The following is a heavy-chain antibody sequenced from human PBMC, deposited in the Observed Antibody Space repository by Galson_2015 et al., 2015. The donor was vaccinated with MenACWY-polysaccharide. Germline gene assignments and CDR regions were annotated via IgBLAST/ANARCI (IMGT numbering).Heavy chain of an antibody. CDR2: MSYTGVG. CDR3: ARLPYVSGRFGWFDP. J-gene: IGHJ5*02. Sequence: CTVSGGSIRGGGHFWSWLRQHPERGLEWIGYMSYTGVGNHNPSLKSRISISVDASKNQFSLNLYSMTAADSAVYFCARLPYVSGRFGWFDPWGQGTLVTVS. V-gene: IGHV4-31*03. D-gene: IGHD3-10*01. CDR1: GGSIRGGGHF.